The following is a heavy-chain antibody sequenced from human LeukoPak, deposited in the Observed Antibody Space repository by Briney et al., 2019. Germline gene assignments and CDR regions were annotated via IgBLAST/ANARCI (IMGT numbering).Heavy chain of an antibody. V-gene: IGHV1-2*02. J-gene: IGHJ4*02. D-gene: IGHD5-24*01. CDR1: GYTFTGYY. CDR2: ITPNSGGT. CDR3: AREMATVSSIDY. Sequence: ASVKVSCKASGYTFTGYYMHWVRQAPGQGLEWLGWITPNSGGTNYAQKFQGRVTMTRDTSISTAYMELSRLRSDDTALYYCAREMATVSSIDYWGQGTLVTVSS.